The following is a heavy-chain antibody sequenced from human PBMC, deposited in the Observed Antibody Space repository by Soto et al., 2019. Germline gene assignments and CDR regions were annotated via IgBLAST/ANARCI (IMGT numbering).Heavy chain of an antibody. D-gene: IGHD1-20*01. CDR2: SYYSGTT. CDR3: TSGYNWNDNYFDT. CDR1: GASISVHSYY. J-gene: IGHJ5*02. Sequence: PSETLSLTCTVSGASISVHSYYWTWIRQPPGKGLEWIGSSYYSGTTYFNPSLKSRATISVDTSKNQSPLRLTFVTAAATAIYYWTSGYNWNDNYFDTWGPGALVTVSS. V-gene: IGHV4-39*01.